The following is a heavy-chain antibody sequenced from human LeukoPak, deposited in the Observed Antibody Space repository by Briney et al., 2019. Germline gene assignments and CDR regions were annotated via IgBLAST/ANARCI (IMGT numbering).Heavy chain of an antibody. CDR1: GFIFSNYA. J-gene: IGHJ4*02. Sequence: PGRSLRLSCAASGFIFSNYAMHWVRQAPGKGLEWVALISYAGSNKYYADSVKGRFTISRNNSKNTLYLRMSSLRAEDTAVYHCARRNHYDSKGTDYGGRGTLVTVSS. V-gene: IGHV3-30*04. CDR3: ARRNHYDSKGTDY. D-gene: IGHD3-22*01. CDR2: ISYAGSNK.